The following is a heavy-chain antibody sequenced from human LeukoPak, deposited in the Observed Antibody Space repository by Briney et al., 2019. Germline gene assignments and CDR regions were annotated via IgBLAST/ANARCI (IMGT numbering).Heavy chain of an antibody. V-gene: IGHV3-15*01. Sequence: GGSLRLSCGASGFTFNKAWMSWVRQTPGKGLEWVGRIKENSVGGTTDYAAPVEGRFTTSRDDSKNTVYLEMRSLRTDDTAIYYCTAGLGRTNDDAWGQGTVVTVSA. J-gene: IGHJ5*02. CDR1: GFTFNKAW. D-gene: IGHD2-8*01. CDR2: IKENSVGGTT. CDR3: TAGLGRTNDDA.